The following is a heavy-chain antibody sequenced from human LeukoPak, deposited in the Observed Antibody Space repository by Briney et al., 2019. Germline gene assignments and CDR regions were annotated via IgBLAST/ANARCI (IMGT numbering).Heavy chain of an antibody. D-gene: IGHD2-2*01. CDR3: AGWANALQFDP. CDR2: IYYSGST. J-gene: IGHJ5*02. CDR1: GGSISSSSYY. Sequence: SGTLSLTCAVSGGSISSSSYYWGWIRQPPGKGLEWIGSIYYSGSTYYNPSLKSRVTISVDTSKNQFSPKLTSVTAADTAVYYCAGWANALQFDPWGQGTLVTVSS. V-gene: IGHV4-39*01.